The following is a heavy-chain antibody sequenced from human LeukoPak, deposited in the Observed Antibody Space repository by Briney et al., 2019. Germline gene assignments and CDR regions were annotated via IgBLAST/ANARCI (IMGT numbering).Heavy chain of an antibody. Sequence: SETLSLTCAVYGGSFSGYYWSWIRQPPGKGLEWIGEINHSGSTNYSPSLKSRVTISVDTSKNQFSLKLSSVTAADTAVYYCARGYCSGGSCYWNWFDPWGQGTLVTVSS. CDR2: INHSGST. CDR3: ARGYCSGGSCYWNWFDP. V-gene: IGHV4-34*01. CDR1: GGSFSGYY. D-gene: IGHD2-15*01. J-gene: IGHJ5*02.